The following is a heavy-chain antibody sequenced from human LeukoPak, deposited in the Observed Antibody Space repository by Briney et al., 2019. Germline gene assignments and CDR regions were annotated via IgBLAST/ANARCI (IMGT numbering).Heavy chain of an antibody. V-gene: IGHV1-46*01. D-gene: IGHD3-9*01. J-gene: IGHJ3*02. CDR1: GYTFTSYY. CDR2: INPSGGST. Sequence: GASVKVSCKASGYTFTSYYMHWVRHAPGQGLEWMGIINPSGGSTSYAQKFQGRGTMTRDTSTSTVYMELSSLRSEDTAVYYCAREIIPDYDILTGPQSDAFDIWGQGTMVTVSS. CDR3: AREIIPDYDILTGPQSDAFDI.